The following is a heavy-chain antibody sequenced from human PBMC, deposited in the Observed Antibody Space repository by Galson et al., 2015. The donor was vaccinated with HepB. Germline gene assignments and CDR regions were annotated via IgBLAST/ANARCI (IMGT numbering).Heavy chain of an antibody. Sequence: PLRLSCAASGFTFSSDAMHWVRQAPGKGLEWVAVTSYDGSNRYYTDSVKGRFTISRENSKNTLFLLMNSLKAEDTAFYFCARIPRIAAGLFWYFDLWGRGPPVTVSS. J-gene: IGHJ2*01. CDR1: GFTFSSDA. CDR2: TSYDGSNR. CDR3: ARIPRIAAGLFWYFDL. D-gene: IGHD6-13*01. V-gene: IGHV3-30-3*01.